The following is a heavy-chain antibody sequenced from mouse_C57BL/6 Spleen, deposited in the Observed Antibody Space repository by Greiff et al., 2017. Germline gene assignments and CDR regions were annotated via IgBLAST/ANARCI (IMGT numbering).Heavy chain of an antibody. J-gene: IGHJ4*01. CDR2: IYPSDSET. V-gene: IGHV1-61*01. D-gene: IGHD2-5*01. CDR3: ARGDSNYFYAMDY. CDR1: GYTFTSYW. Sequence: QVQLQQPGAELVRPGSSVKLSCKASGYTFTSYWMDWVKQRPGQGLEWIGNIYPSDSETHYNQKFKDKATLTVDKSSSTAYMQLSSLTSEDSAVYYCARGDSNYFYAMDYWGQGTSVTVSS.